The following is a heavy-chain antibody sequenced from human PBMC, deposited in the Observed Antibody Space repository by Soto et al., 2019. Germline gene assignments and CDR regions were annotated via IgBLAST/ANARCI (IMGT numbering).Heavy chain of an antibody. CDR3: ARLGRDIPFDQ. CDR1: GFIFNTYS. Sequence: ESGGGLVQPGGSLRLSCAASGFIFNTYSMGWVRQAPGKGLEWVANIKEEGSEKYYVASVKGRFIISRDNAKNLLYLQMSSLRAEDTAVYFCARLGRDIPFDQWGQGTLVTVSS. J-gene: IGHJ4*02. V-gene: IGHV3-7*01. D-gene: IGHD7-27*01. CDR2: IKEEGSEK.